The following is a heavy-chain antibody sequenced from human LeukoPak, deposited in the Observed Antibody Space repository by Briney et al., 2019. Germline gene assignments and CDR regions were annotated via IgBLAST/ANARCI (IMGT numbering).Heavy chain of an antibody. CDR3: TRFSDWLFTYFDY. V-gene: IGHV3-66*01. Sequence: PGGSLRLSCAASGFTFSSYSMNWVRQAPGKGLEWVSLFYSGGSTYYADSVKGRFTISRDNSKSTLYLQMNNLRADDTAVYYCTRFSDWLFTYFDYWGQGTLVTVSS. CDR2: FYSGGST. CDR1: GFTFSSYS. D-gene: IGHD3-9*01. J-gene: IGHJ4*02.